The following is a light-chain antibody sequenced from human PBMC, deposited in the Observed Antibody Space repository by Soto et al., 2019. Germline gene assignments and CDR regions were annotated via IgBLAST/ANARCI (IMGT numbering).Light chain of an antibody. CDR2: GAS. Sequence: EIVMTQSPATLSVSPGERVTLSCRASQSVSRSLAWYQQKPGQAPRLLIYGASSRATGIPARFSGSGSGTEFTLIISSRQSDDFSVYYCQQHNNWPPFTFGPGTKVDIK. CDR1: QSVSRS. V-gene: IGKV3-15*01. CDR3: QQHNNWPPFT. J-gene: IGKJ3*01.